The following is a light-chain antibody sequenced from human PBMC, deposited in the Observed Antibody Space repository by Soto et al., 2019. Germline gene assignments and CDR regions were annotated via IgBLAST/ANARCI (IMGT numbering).Light chain of an antibody. V-gene: IGLV2-14*01. Sequence: QSALTQPASVSGSPGQSITISCTGSSSDVGGYNSVSWYQQHPGKAPKLMIYEVSYRPSGVSNRFSGSKSGNTASLTISGLQAEDGADYYCSSYTSSSLVVFGGGTKLTVL. CDR3: SSYTSSSLVV. CDR2: EVS. J-gene: IGLJ2*01. CDR1: SSDVGGYNS.